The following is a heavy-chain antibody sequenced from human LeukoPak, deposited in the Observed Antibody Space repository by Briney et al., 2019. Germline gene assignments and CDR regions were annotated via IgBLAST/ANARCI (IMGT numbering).Heavy chain of an antibody. CDR3: ARADCSSSTCYLRSSWFDP. D-gene: IGHD2/OR15-2a*01. Sequence: GGSLRLSCASSGFILSSYDMNWARQAPGKGLAWVSSISTSSTFIYYTYSVKGRFTISRDNAKNSLYLQMNSLSAEDTAVYYCARADCSSSTCYLRSSWFDPWGQGTLVTVSS. CDR1: GFILSSYD. CDR2: ISTSSTFI. V-gene: IGHV3-21*01. J-gene: IGHJ5*02.